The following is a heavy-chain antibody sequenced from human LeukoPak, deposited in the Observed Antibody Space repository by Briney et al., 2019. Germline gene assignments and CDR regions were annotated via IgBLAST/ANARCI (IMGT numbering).Heavy chain of an antibody. CDR2: IYYSGSN. V-gene: IGHV4-59*08. D-gene: IGHD1-26*01. Sequence: SETLSLTCTVSGGSISSYYWSWIRQPPGKGLEWIGYIYYSGSNNHNPSLKSRVTISVDTSKNQFSLKLSSVTAADTAVYYCGGGSYYFDYWGQGTLVTVSS. CDR3: GGGSYYFDY. J-gene: IGHJ4*02. CDR1: GGSISSYY.